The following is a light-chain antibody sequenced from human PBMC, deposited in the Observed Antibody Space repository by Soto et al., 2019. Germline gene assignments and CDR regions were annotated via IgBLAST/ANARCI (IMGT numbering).Light chain of an antibody. CDR1: QSLLHSNGYNY. Sequence: DIVMTQSPLSLPVTPGEPASISCRSSQSLLHSNGYNYLDWYLQKPGQSPQLLTYLGSNRASGVPDRFSGSGSGTDFTLKISRVEAEDVGVDYCMQALQTPRTFGQVTKVEIK. V-gene: IGKV2-28*01. J-gene: IGKJ1*01. CDR2: LGS. CDR3: MQALQTPRT.